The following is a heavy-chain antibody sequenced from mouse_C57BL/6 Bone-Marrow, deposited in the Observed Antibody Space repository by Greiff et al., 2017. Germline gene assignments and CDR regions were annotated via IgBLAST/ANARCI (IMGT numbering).Heavy chain of an antibody. J-gene: IGHJ2*01. CDR2: IHPNSGST. CDR3: ARWDYYGSSYFDY. Sequence: QVQLQQPGAELVKPGASVKLSCKASGYTFTSYWMHWVKQRPGQGLEWIGMIHPNSGSTNYNEKIKSKATLTVDKSSSTAYMQLSSLTSEDSAVYYCARWDYYGSSYFDYWGQGTTLTVSS. CDR1: GYTFTSYW. D-gene: IGHD1-1*01. V-gene: IGHV1-64*01.